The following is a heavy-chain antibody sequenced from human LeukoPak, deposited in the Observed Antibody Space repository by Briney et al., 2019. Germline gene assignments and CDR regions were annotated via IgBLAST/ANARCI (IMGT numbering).Heavy chain of an antibody. D-gene: IGHD3-22*01. CDR3: ARDFLSVYYDSSGQAFDI. J-gene: IGHJ3*02. CDR2: ISYDGSNK. V-gene: IGHV3-30*03. CDR1: GSTFSSYG. Sequence: PGGSLRLSCAASGSTFSSYGMHWVRQAPGKGLEWVAVISYDGSNKYYADSVKGRFTISRDNSKNTLYLQMNSLRTEDTAVYYCARDFLSVYYDSSGQAFDIWGQGTMVTVSS.